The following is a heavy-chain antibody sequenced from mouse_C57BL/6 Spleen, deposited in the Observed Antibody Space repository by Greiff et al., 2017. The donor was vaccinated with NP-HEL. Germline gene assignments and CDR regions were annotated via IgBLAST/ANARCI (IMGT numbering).Heavy chain of an antibody. CDR2: INPGSGGT. CDR1: GYAFTNYL. V-gene: IGHV1-54*01. D-gene: IGHD1-1*01. CDR3: ARGGTVVATDAMDY. J-gene: IGHJ4*01. Sequence: QVQLKQSGAELVRPGTSVKVSCKASGYAFTNYLIEWVKQRPGQGLEWIGVINPGSGGTNYNEKFKGKATLTADKSSSTAYMQLSSLTSEDSAVYFCARGGTVVATDAMDYWGQGTSVTVSS.